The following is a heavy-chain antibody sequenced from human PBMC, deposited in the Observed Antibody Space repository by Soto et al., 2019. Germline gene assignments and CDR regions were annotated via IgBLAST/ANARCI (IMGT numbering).Heavy chain of an antibody. CDR2: IIPILGIA. Sequence: QVQLVQSGAEVKKPGSSVKVSCKASGGTFSSYTISWVRQAPGQGLEWMGRIIPILGIANYAQKFQGRVTITAYKSTSTAYMELSSLRSEDTAVYYCARRRYCSGGSCYSGPPFDYWGQGTLVTVSS. CDR1: GGTFSSYT. D-gene: IGHD2-15*01. V-gene: IGHV1-69*02. J-gene: IGHJ4*02. CDR3: ARRRYCSGGSCYSGPPFDY.